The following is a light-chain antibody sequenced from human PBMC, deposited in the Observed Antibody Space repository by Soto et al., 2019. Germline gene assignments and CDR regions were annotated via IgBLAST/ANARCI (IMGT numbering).Light chain of an antibody. J-gene: IGKJ1*01. CDR2: LGS. V-gene: IGKV2-28*01. CDR3: MQALQTWT. CDR1: PSLLHSNGYNY. Sequence: DIVMTQSPLSLPVTPGEPASISCRSSPSLLHSNGYNYLDWYLQKPGQSPQLLIYLGSNRASGVPDRFSGSGSGTDFTLKISRVEAEDFGVYYCMQALQTWTFGQGTKVELK.